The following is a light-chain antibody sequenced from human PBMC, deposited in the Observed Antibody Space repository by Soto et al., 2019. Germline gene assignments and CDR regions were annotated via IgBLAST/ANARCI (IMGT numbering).Light chain of an antibody. Sequence: QLVLTQPPSVSGTPGQRVTISCSGSSSNIGSNTVNWYQQLPGSAPRLLIYSNDQRPSGVPDRFSDSKSGTSDSLVITGLQSEDEADYYCAVWDDSLNGPVFGGGTKLTVL. CDR3: AVWDDSLNGPV. CDR2: SND. CDR1: SSNIGSNT. J-gene: IGLJ3*02. V-gene: IGLV1-44*01.